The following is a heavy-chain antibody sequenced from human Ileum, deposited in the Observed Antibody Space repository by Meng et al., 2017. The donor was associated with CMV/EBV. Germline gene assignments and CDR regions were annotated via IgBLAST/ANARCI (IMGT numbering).Heavy chain of an antibody. CDR2: LYYSGIT. D-gene: IGHD3-3*01. CDR1: GDSIKTSNNF. CDR3: AGDNRFLELLVGRCRGRRPCNYIDH. V-gene: IGHV4-39*07. Sequence: SETLSLTCTVSGDSIKTSNNFWAWIRQPPGKALEWIGSLYYSGITYSSPSLGSRVTMSADASKNQFSLRLTSMTVADTALYYCAGDNRFLELLVGRCRGRRPCNYIDHWGPGTLVTVSS. J-gene: IGHJ4*01.